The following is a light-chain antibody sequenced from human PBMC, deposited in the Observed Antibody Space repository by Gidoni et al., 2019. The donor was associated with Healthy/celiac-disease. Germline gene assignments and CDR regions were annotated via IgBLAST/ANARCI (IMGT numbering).Light chain of an antibody. Sequence: EIVLTQSPGTLSLSPGERATLSCRASQGVSGSYLAWYQHTPGQAHRLLISGASSRATGIPDWFSGSGSGADFPLTISRLEPEDFAVYYCQQYGSPWKFGQGTKVEIK. CDR2: GAS. V-gene: IGKV3-20*01. J-gene: IGKJ1*01. CDR1: QGVSGSY. CDR3: QQYGSPWK.